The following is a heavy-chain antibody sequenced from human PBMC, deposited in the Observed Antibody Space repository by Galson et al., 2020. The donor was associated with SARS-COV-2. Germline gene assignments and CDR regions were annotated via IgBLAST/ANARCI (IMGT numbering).Heavy chain of an antibody. D-gene: IGHD2-8*01. J-gene: IGHJ4*02. V-gene: IGHV4-59*01. CDR1: GGSISSYY. CDR2: FYYSGST. CDR3: ARARIPNHVFDY. Sequence: ASETLSLTCTVSGGSISSYYWSWIRQPPGKGLEWIGYFYYSGSTDYNPSLKSRVTISVDTSKNQFSLKLTSVTAADTAVYYCARARIPNHVFDYWGQGTLVTVSS.